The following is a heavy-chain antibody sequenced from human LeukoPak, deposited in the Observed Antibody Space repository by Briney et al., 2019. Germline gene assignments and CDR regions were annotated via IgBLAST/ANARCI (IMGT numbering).Heavy chain of an antibody. CDR1: GGSISSYY. Sequence: SETLSLTCTVSGGSISSYYWSWIRQPAGKGLEWIGRIYTSGSTNYNPSLKSRVTMSVDTSKNQFSLKLSSVTAADTAVYYCARDPSIRIAVAGHQSYYYYYMDVWGKGTTVTISS. CDR2: IYTSGST. J-gene: IGHJ6*03. D-gene: IGHD6-19*01. CDR3: ARDPSIRIAVAGHQSYYYYYMDV. V-gene: IGHV4-4*07.